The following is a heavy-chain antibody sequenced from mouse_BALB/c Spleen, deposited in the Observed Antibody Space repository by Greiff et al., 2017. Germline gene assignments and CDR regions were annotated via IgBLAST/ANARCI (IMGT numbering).Heavy chain of an antibody. Sequence: EVKLMESGPELVKPGASVKMSCKASGYTFTSYVMHWVKQKPGQGLEWIGYINPYNDGTKYNEKFKGKATLTSDKSSSTAYMELSSLTSEDSAVYYCAREWYYGSSYGFDYWGQGTTLTVSS. CDR1: GYTFTSYV. J-gene: IGHJ2*01. D-gene: IGHD1-1*01. CDR2: INPYNDGT. V-gene: IGHV1-14*01. CDR3: AREWYYGSSYGFDY.